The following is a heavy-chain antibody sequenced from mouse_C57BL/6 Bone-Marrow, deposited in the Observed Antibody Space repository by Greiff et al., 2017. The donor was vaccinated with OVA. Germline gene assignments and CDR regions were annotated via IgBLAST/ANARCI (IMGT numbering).Heavy chain of an antibody. D-gene: IGHD1-1*01. J-gene: IGHJ4*01. CDR2: IHPSDSDT. Sequence: VQLQQPGAELVKPGASVKVSCKASGYTFTSYWMHWVKQRPGQGLEWIGRIHPSDSDTNYNQKFKGKATLTVDKSSSTAYMQLSSLTSEDSAVYYCAIVRRYYAMDYWGQGTSFTVSS. CDR3: AIVRRYYAMDY. CDR1: GYTFTSYW. V-gene: IGHV1-74*01.